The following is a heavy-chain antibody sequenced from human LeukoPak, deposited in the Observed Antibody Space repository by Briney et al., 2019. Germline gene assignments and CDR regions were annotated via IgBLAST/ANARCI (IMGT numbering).Heavy chain of an antibody. J-gene: IGHJ6*03. CDR3: ARDVWGIGAADGVKNYHYCYMDV. V-gene: IGHV4-59*01. CDR2: IYYSGST. CDR1: GGSISSYY. Sequence: SETLSLTCTVSGGSISSYYWSWIRQPPGKGLEWIGYIYYSGSTNYNPSLKSRVTISVDTSKNQFSLRLTSVTAADTAVYYCARDVWGIGAADGVKNYHYCYMDVWSKGTTVTVSS. D-gene: IGHD6-13*01.